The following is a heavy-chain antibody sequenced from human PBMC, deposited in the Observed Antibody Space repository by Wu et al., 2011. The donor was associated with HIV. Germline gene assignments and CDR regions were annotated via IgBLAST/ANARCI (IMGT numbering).Heavy chain of an antibody. CDR3: ASQNPDLVVVVAATHAPDAFDI. J-gene: IGHJ3*02. V-gene: IGHV1-69*05. Sequence: QVQLMQSGAEVQKPGSSVKVSCKISGGTFSSYGVSWVRQAPGHGLEWMGEIIPLSGTAKYAQKFRGRVTITTDDSTSTGYMELTSLRSEDTAVYYCASQNPDLVVVVAATHAPDAFDIWGQGTMVTVSS. D-gene: IGHD2-15*01. CDR2: IIPLSGTA. CDR1: GGTFSSYG.